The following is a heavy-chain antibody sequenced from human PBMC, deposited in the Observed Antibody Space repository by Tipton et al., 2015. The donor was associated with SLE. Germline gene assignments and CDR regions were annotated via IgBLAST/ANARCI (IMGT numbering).Heavy chain of an antibody. J-gene: IGHJ6*02. CDR1: GGSISSGSW. CDR3: ARGPGSSSTEPDRESFFYYGMDV. CDR2: VYYTGNT. V-gene: IGHV4-4*02. Sequence: TLSLTCAVSGGSISSGSWWSWVRQPPGKGLEWVGTVYYTGNTFYNPSLKSRVTMSVDTSKNQFSLKLSSVTAADTAVYYCARGPGSSSTEPDRESFFYYGMDVWGQGTTVTVPS. D-gene: IGHD6-6*01.